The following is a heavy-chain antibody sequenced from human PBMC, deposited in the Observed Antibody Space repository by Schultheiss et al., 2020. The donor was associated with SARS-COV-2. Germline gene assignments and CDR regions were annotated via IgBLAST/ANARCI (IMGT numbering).Heavy chain of an antibody. D-gene: IGHD1-26*01. V-gene: IGHV4-34*01. J-gene: IGHJ6*02. CDR3: ARDRWDSYYYYGMDV. CDR1: GGSFSGCN. Sequence: SETLSLTCAVYGGSFSGCNWSWIRQPPGKGLEWIGYIYYSGSTNYNPSLKSRVTISVDTSKNQFSLKLSSVTAADTAVYYCARDRWDSYYYYGMDVWGQGTTVTVSS. CDR2: IYYSGST.